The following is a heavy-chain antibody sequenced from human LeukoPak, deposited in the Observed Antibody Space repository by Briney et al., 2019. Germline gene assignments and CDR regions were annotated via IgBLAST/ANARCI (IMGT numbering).Heavy chain of an antibody. V-gene: IGHV4-39*01. Sequence: SETLSLTCSVSGDPITNSRFYWGWVRQSPGRGLEWIGVIYFSGLTYYNPSLKSPVTLSVDASRNQFSLKLSSVTAADTAVYYCARRTDGSGSFFFGFWGQGILVSVSS. CDR3: ARRTDGSGSFFFGF. J-gene: IGHJ4*02. CDR2: IYFSGLT. CDR1: GDPITNSRFY. D-gene: IGHD3-10*01.